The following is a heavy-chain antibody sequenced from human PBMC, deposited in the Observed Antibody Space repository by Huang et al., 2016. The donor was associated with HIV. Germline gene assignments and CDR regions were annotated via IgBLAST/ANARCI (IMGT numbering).Heavy chain of an antibody. CDR3: TRGHSYGFGRNYVDY. Sequence: QVQLQESGPGPVKPSQTLSLTCTVSGVSIGSGGCYWSWIRQPPGKGLEWIGDIYYSGSTYYNPSLKSRVTISVDTSKNQFALKLSSLTAADTAVYYCTRGHSYGFGRNYVDYWGQGTLVTVSS. CDR2: IYYSGST. V-gene: IGHV4-30-4*08. CDR1: GVSIGSGGCY. J-gene: IGHJ4*02. D-gene: IGHD5-18*01.